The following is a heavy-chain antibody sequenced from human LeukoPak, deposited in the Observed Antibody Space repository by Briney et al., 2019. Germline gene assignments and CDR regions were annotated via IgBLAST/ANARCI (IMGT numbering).Heavy chain of an antibody. J-gene: IGHJ4*02. D-gene: IGHD3-22*01. CDR2: IRSKANSYAT. V-gene: IGHV3-73*01. CDR1: GFTFSSSA. CDR3: TRRDYYDSSGYYDY. Sequence: GGSLKLSCAASGFTFSSSAMHWVRQASGKGLEWVGRIRSKANSYATAYAASVKGRFTISRDNSKNTAYLQMNSLKTEDTAVYYCTRRDYYDSSGYYDYWGQGTLVTVSS.